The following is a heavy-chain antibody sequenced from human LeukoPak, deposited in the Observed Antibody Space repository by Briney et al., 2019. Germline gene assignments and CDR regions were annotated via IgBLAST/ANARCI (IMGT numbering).Heavy chain of an antibody. D-gene: IGHD6-19*01. CDR3: ASNQWPNWYFDL. CDR2: IYYSGSA. Sequence: SETLSLTCTVSGGSISSSGYYWGWIRQPPGKGLEWIGSIYYSGSAFHSPSLKSRVTVSLDTSKNQFSLKLTSVTAADTAVYYCASNQWPNWYFDLWGRGTLVTVSS. V-gene: IGHV4-39*07. CDR1: GGSISSSGYY. J-gene: IGHJ2*01.